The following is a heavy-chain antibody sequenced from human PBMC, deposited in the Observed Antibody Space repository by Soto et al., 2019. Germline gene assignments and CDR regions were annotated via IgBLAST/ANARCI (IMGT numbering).Heavy chain of an antibody. J-gene: IGHJ3*02. CDR1: GFTFSSYA. Sequence: EVQLLESGGGLVQPGGSLRLSCAASGFTFSSYAMSWVRQAPGKGLEWVSAISGSGGSTYYADSVKGRFTISRDNSKNTLYLQMTSLRAEDTAVYDCAKPYSSGTGLDAFDIWGQGTMVTVSS. CDR2: ISGSGGST. CDR3: AKPYSSGTGLDAFDI. V-gene: IGHV3-23*01. D-gene: IGHD6-13*01.